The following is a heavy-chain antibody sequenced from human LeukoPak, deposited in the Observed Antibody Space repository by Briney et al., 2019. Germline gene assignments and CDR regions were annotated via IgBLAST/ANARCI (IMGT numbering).Heavy chain of an antibody. J-gene: IGHJ4*02. D-gene: IGHD6-19*01. CDR2: IIPIFGTA. Sequence: SVKVSFKASGGTFSSYAISWVRQAPGQGLEWMGGIIPIFGTANYAQKFQGRVTITADESTSTAYMELSSLRSEDTAVCYCARGAQYSSGWYSKGLDYWGQGTLVTVSS. V-gene: IGHV1-69*01. CDR3: ARGAQYSSGWYSKGLDY. CDR1: GGTFSSYA.